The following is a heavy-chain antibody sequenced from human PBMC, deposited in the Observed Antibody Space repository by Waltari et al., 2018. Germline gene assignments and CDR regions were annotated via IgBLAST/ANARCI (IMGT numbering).Heavy chain of an antibody. CDR1: GGSISSSSYY. Sequence: QLQLQESGPGLVKPSETLSLTCTVSGGSISSSSYYWGWIRQPPGKGLEWIGSIYYSGSTYNTPSLNSRVTISVDTSKSHFSLKLSSVTAADTAVYYCASEKISRYDYWGQGTLVTVSS. J-gene: IGHJ4*02. CDR2: IYYSGST. V-gene: IGHV4-39*07. CDR3: ASEKISRYDY.